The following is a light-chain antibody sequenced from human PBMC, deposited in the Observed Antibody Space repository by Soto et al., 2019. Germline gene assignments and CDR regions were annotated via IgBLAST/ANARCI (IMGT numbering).Light chain of an antibody. Sequence: DIQMTHSPSSLSASVGDRVTITCQASQDIRKFLNWYQQKPGKAPKLLINDASNLETGVPSRFSGSGSGTDFTFTINRLQPEDIATYYCQHYDNLVTFGPGTTVDIK. CDR3: QHYDNLVT. CDR1: QDIRKF. V-gene: IGKV1-33*01. CDR2: DAS. J-gene: IGKJ3*01.